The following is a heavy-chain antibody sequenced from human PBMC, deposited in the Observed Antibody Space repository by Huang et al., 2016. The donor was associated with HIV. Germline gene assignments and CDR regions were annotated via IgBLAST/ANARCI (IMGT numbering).Heavy chain of an antibody. V-gene: IGHV4-39*01. Sequence: QLQLQQSGPGLVKPSETLSLTCSVSGGSISSSGYYWEWIRQPPGKGVECVGSIFYTGTVYYNPSLKRRATISIDTSENRFSLNLTSVTAADTALYFCARHRTSSYIDSWGRGSLVTVSS. CDR1: GGSISSSGYY. CDR2: IFYTGTV. J-gene: IGHJ4*02. CDR3: ARHRTSSYIDS. D-gene: IGHD3-10*01.